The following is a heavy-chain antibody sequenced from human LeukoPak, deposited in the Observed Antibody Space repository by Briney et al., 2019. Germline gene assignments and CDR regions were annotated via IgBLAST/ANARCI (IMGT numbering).Heavy chain of an antibody. D-gene: IGHD2-2*01. J-gene: IGHJ3*02. Sequence: ASVKVSCKASGYTFASYGISWVRQAPGQGLEWMGWISAYNGNTNYAQKLQGRVTMTTDTSTSTAYMELRSLRSDDTAVYYCAREYCSSTSCYHDAFDIWGQGTMVTVSS. CDR1: GYTFASYG. CDR2: ISAYNGNT. V-gene: IGHV1-18*01. CDR3: AREYCSSTSCYHDAFDI.